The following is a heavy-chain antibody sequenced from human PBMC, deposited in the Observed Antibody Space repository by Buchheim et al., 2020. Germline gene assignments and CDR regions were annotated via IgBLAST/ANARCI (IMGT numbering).Heavy chain of an antibody. J-gene: IGHJ6*03. Sequence: EVQLVESGGGLVKPGGSLRLSCAASGFTFSSYTMNWARQAPGEGLEWVASISSTSAKIYYADSVKGRFTLSRDNAKNSLDLQMNSLRVEDTAVYYCARGYCSTTSCYTREESMDVWGKGTT. CDR3: ARGYCSTTSCYTREESMDV. CDR1: GFTFSSYT. D-gene: IGHD2-2*02. V-gene: IGHV3-21*01. CDR2: ISSTSAKI.